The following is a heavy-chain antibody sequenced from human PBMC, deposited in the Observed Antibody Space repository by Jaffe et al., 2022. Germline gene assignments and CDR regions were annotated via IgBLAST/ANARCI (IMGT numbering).Heavy chain of an antibody. CDR1: GFTFSNYV. D-gene: IGHD2-15*01. CDR3: AKRYCSGFNCALFDL. J-gene: IGHJ4*02. CDR2: ITDSGGTT. Sequence: EVQLLEAGGGLVQPGGSLRVSCAASGFTFSNYVMNWVRQAPGKGLEWVSAITDSGGTTYYADSVKGRFTISRDNSKNTVYLQMNSLRAEDTAVYYCAKRYCSGFNCALFDLWGQGTLVTVSS. V-gene: IGHV3-23*01.